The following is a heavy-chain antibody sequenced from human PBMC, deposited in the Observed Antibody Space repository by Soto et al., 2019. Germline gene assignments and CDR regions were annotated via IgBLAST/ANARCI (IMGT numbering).Heavy chain of an antibody. CDR3: ASLPPRIVVVVLPIPT. Sequence: QVQLQESGPRLVKPSGTLSLTCAVSGASISSTNWWTWVRQPPGKGLEWIGEIYHTGSTKYNPSLKRRVTISLDKSNNQFSLTRSSVTAAGTAVYYCASLPPRIVVVVLPIPTWGQGTRVTVSS. D-gene: IGHD2-15*01. CDR1: GASISSTNW. J-gene: IGHJ4*02. CDR2: IYHTGST. V-gene: IGHV4-4*02.